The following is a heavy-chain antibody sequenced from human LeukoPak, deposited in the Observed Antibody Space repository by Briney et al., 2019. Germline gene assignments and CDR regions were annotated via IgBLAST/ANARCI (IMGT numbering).Heavy chain of an antibody. CDR2: IIPIFGTA. J-gene: IGHJ3*02. CDR3: ARDGDYVWGSYRYTDLDAFDI. D-gene: IGHD3-16*02. CDR1: GYTFTSYG. Sequence: ASVKVSCKASGYTFTSYGISWVRQAPGQGLEWMGGIIPIFGTANYAQKFQGRVTITTDESTSTAYMELSSLRSEDTAVYYCARDGDYVWGSYRYTDLDAFDIWGQGTMVTVSS. V-gene: IGHV1-69*05.